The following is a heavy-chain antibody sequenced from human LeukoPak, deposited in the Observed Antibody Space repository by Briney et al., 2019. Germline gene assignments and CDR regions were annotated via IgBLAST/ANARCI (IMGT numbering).Heavy chain of an antibody. Sequence: GESLQISCKGSGYSFTGYWIGWVRQMPGKGLEWMGIIYPGDSDTRYSPSFQGQVTISADKSISTAYLQWSSLKASDTAMYYCARHEGDSSGYSSYYYYYGMDVWGQGTTVTVSS. CDR3: ARHEGDSSGYSSYYYYYGMDV. V-gene: IGHV5-51*01. CDR2: IYPGDSDT. J-gene: IGHJ6*02. CDR1: GYSFTGYW. D-gene: IGHD3-22*01.